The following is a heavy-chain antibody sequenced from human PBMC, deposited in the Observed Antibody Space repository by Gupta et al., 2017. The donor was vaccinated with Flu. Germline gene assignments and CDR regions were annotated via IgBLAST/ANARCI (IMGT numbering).Heavy chain of an antibody. V-gene: IGHV3-15*01. D-gene: IGHD2-15*01. Sequence: EVQVVASGGGLVEPGGSLRLSCAVSGFNFSNAWMNWVRQAPGKGLEWIGRIKTKDDGGPVHYAAPVKGRFIISRDDSKSILFLQMNSLKAEDAGVYYCTSLLRWGQGTLVTVSS. J-gene: IGHJ4*02. CDR2: IKTKDDGGPV. CDR3: TSLLR. CDR1: GFNFSNAW.